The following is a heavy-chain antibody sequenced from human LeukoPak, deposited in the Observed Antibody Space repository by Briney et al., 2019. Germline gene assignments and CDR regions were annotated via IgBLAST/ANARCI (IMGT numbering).Heavy chain of an antibody. Sequence: GGSLRLSCAASGFTFSSYGMHWVRQAPGKGLEWVAVIWYDGSNKYYADSVKGRFTISRDNSKNTLYLQMNSLRAEDTAVYYCAREFEVGYGSGSLDYWAREPWSPSPQ. CDR2: IWYDGSNK. J-gene: IGHJ4*02. D-gene: IGHD3-10*01. V-gene: IGHV3-33*01. CDR1: GFTFSSYG. CDR3: AREFEVGYGSGSLDY.